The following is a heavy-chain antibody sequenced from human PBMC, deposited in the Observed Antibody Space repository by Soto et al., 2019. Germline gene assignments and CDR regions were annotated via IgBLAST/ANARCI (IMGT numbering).Heavy chain of an antibody. CDR1: GASIRSFY. Sequence: SETLSLTCTVSGASIRSFYWSWIRQSPGKGLEWIGYFYYTGSSNYNPSLKSRATISMDTSKNQLFLRLSSVSSADTAVYYCARDRLVTPLDYWGQGTLVT. D-gene: IGHD3-9*01. CDR3: ARDRLVTPLDY. CDR2: FYYTGSS. J-gene: IGHJ4*02. V-gene: IGHV4-59*12.